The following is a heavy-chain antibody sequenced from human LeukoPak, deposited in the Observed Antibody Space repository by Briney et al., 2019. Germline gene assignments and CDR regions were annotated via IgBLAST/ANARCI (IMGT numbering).Heavy chain of an antibody. Sequence: SVKVSCKASGYAFKKYAISWVRQAPGQGLEWLGWISTNNGDTNYAQNFKGRVTMTTDASTSTAYMELRSLRSDDTAVYYCTRDPSNSSGWYIYFDYWGQGALVTVSS. CDR1: GYAFKKYA. V-gene: IGHV1-18*01. CDR2: ISTNNGDT. D-gene: IGHD6-19*01. J-gene: IGHJ4*02. CDR3: TRDPSNSSGWYIYFDY.